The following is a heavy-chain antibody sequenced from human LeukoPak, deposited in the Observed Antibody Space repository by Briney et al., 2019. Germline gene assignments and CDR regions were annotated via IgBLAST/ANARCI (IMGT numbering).Heavy chain of an antibody. CDR2: INPSGGST. J-gene: IGHJ4*02. Sequence: ASVKVSCKASGYTFTSYYMHWVRQAPGQGLEWMGIINPSGGSTSYAQKFQGRVTMTRDTSTSTVYMELSSLRSEDTAVYYCAKDSRYYDFWSGYYPGYFDYWGQGTLVTVSS. CDR3: AKDSRYYDFWSGYYPGYFDY. V-gene: IGHV1-46*01. D-gene: IGHD3-3*01. CDR1: GYTFTSYY.